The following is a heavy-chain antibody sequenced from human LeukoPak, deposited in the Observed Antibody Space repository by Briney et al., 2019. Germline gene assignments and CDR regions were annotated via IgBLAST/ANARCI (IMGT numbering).Heavy chain of an antibody. CDR2: INHSGST. CDR3: SRFVPAASRYYFGY. J-gene: IGHJ4*02. V-gene: IGHV4-34*01. CDR1: GGSFSGYY. Sequence: PSETLSLTCAVYGGSFSGYYWSWIRQPPGKGLEWIGKINHSGSTNYNPSLKSRVTISVDTSKNQFSLKLSSVTAADTAVYYCSRFVPAASRYYFGYWGQGTLVTVSS. D-gene: IGHD2-2*01.